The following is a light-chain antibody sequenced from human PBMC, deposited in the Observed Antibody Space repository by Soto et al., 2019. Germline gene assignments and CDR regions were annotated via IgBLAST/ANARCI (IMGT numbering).Light chain of an antibody. V-gene: IGLV2-14*01. CDR3: SSYRGSSAPFV. CDR1: SSDVGGYNY. CDR2: EVS. Sequence: QSALTQPPSVSGSPGQSITISCTGSSSDVGGYNYVSWYRQHPGKAPQLMIFEVSNRPSGVSHRFSGSQSGNTASLTISGLQAEDEADYYCSSYRGSSAPFVFGSGTKLTVL. J-gene: IGLJ1*01.